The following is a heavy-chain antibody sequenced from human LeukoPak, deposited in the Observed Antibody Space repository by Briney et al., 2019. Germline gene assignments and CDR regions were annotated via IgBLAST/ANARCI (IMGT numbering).Heavy chain of an antibody. V-gene: IGHV3-21*01. CDR1: GFTFSIYS. D-gene: IGHD3-22*01. J-gene: IGHJ4*02. CDR2: ISGSSIYI. CDR3: ARDPPYYDSSGYYYDY. Sequence: GGSLRLSWAASGFTFSIYSMIWVRQAPGKGLEWVSSISGSSIYIYYADSLKGRFTISRDNAKNSLYLQMNSLRAEDTAVYYCARDPPYYDSSGYYYDYWGQGTLVTVSS.